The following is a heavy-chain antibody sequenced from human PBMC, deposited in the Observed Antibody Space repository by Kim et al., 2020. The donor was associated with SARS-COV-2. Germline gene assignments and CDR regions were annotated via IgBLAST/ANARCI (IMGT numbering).Heavy chain of an antibody. V-gene: IGHV3-23*01. J-gene: IGHJ4*02. CDR3: AKDVPFSYYVSRGGYFDY. Sequence: GGSLRLSCAASGFTFSSYAMSWVRQAPGKGLEWVSAISGSGGSTYYADSVKGRFTISRDNSKNTLYLQMNSLRAEDTAVYYCAKDVPFSYYVSRGGYFDYWGQGTLVTVSS. CDR2: ISGSGGST. D-gene: IGHD3-22*01. CDR1: GFTFSSYA.